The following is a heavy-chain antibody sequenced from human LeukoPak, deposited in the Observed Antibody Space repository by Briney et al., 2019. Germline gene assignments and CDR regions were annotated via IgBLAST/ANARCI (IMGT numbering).Heavy chain of an antibody. Sequence: SVKVSCKASGGTFSSYAISWVRQAPGQGLEWMGGIIPIFGTANYAQKFQGRVTITTDESTSTAYMELSSLRSEDTAVYYCARTGYRITMIVVVRDDAFDIWGQGTMVTVSS. D-gene: IGHD3-22*01. V-gene: IGHV1-69*05. CDR3: ARTGYRITMIVVVRDDAFDI. J-gene: IGHJ3*02. CDR2: IIPIFGTA. CDR1: GGTFSSYA.